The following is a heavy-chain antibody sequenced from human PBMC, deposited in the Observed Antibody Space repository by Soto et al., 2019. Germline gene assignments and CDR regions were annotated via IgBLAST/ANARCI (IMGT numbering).Heavy chain of an antibody. CDR2: ISGSGGST. J-gene: IGHJ4*02. CDR3: AKVPQLRGYSYCRLDY. V-gene: IGHV3-23*01. Sequence: PGGSLRLSCAASGFTFSSYGMHWVRQAPGQGLEWVSAISGSGGSTYDADSVKGRFTISRNNSKNTLYLQMNSLRAEDTAVYYCAKVPQLRGYSYCRLDYWGQGTLVTVSS. D-gene: IGHD5-18*01. CDR1: GFTFSSYG.